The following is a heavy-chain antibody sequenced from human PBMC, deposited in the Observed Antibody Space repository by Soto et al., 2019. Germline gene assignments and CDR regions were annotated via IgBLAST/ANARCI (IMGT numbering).Heavy chain of an antibody. V-gene: IGHV3-23*01. CDR2: ISGSGGST. D-gene: IGHD3-10*01. Sequence: GGSLRLSCAASGFTFSSYAMSWVRQAPGKGLEWVSAISGSGGSTYYADSVKGRFTISRDNSKSTLYLQMNSLRAEDTAVYYCAKDYFVSGSIWYDWGKGTLVTVSS. J-gene: IGHJ4*02. CDR3: AKDYFVSGSIWYD. CDR1: GFTFSSYA.